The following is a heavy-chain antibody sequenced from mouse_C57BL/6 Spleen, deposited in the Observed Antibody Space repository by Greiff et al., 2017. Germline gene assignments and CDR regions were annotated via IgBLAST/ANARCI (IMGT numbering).Heavy chain of an antibody. CDR3: TSLITTVVAQGYFDV. CDR2: ISSGGDYI. D-gene: IGHD1-1*01. J-gene: IGHJ1*03. CDR1: GFTFSSYA. V-gene: IGHV5-9-1*02. Sequence: DVMLVESGEGLVKPGGSLKLSCAASGFTFSSYAMSWVRQTPEKRLEWVAYISSGGDYIYYADTVKGRFTISRDNARNTLYLQMSSLKSEDTAMYYCTSLITTVVAQGYFDVWGTGTTVTVSS.